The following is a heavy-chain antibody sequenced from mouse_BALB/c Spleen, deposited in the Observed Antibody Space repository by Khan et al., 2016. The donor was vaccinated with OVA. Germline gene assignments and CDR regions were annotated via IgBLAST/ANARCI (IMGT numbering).Heavy chain of an antibody. J-gene: IGHJ4*01. CDR2: IWNDGST. CDR1: GFSLTNYG. CDR3: ARQPYYHYNIMDY. V-gene: IGHV2-6-1*01. D-gene: IGHD2-10*01. Sequence: VQLLETGPGLAAPSQSLSITCTISGFSLTNYGVHWVRQPPGKGLEWLVVIWNDGSTSYNSALKSRLTITKDNSQSQVFLKINSLQTDDTAIYFCARQPYYHYNIMDYWGQGTSVTVSS.